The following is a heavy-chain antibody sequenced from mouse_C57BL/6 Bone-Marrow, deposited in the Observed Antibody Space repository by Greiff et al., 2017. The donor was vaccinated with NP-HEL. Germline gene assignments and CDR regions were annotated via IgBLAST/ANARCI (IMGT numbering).Heavy chain of an antibody. CDR1: GYTFTSYG. V-gene: IGHV1-81*01. D-gene: IGHD2-1*01. Sequence: QVQLQQSGAELARPGASVKLSCKASGYTFTSYGISWVKQRTGQGLEWIGEIYPRSGNTYYNEKFKGKATLTADKSSSTAYMELRSLTSEDSAVYFCARRIYYVFAYWGQGTLVTVSA. CDR2: IYPRSGNT. J-gene: IGHJ3*01. CDR3: ARRIYYVFAY.